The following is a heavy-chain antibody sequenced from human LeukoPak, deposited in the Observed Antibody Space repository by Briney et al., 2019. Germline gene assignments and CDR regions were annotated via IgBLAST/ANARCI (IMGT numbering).Heavy chain of an antibody. CDR2: IYYSGST. CDR1: GGSISSYY. V-gene: IGHV4-59*01. J-gene: IGHJ4*02. Sequence: SETLSLTCTVSGGSISSYYWSWIRQPPGKGLEWIGYIYYSGSTNYNPSLKSRVTISVDTSKNQFSLKLSSVTAADTAVYYRASERRPYSYGSFDYWGQGTLVTVSS. D-gene: IGHD5-18*01. CDR3: ASERRPYSYGSFDY.